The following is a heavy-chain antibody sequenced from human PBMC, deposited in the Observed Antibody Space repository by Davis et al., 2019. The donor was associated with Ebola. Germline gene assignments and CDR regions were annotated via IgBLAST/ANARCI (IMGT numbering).Heavy chain of an antibody. CDR2: IWFDGSNK. CDR3: SRDRHEWLLFGHYGMDI. CDR1: GFTFSSFA. Sequence: PGGSLRLSCAASGFTFSSFAMHWVRQAPGKGLEWVATIWFDGSNKYYTDSVKGRFTISRDNFQNTVYLQMNSLTAEDTAVYYCSRDRHEWLLFGHYGMDIWGQGTTVTVSS. D-gene: IGHD3-3*01. V-gene: IGHV3-33*01. J-gene: IGHJ6*02.